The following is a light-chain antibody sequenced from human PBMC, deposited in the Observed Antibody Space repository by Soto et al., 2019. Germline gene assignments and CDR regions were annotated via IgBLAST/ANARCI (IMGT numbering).Light chain of an antibody. J-gene: IGKJ1*01. CDR1: QSVSSSY. CDR3: QQYNNWPPWT. Sequence: EIVLTQSPGTLSLSPGERATLSCRASQSVSSSYLAWYQHKPGQAPRLLIYGASSRATGIPDRFSGSGSGTDFTLTISRLEPEDFAVYYFQQYNNWPPWTFGQGTKVDIK. CDR2: GAS. V-gene: IGKV3-20*01.